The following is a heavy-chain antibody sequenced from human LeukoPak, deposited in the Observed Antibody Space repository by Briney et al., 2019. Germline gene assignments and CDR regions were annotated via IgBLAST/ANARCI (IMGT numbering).Heavy chain of an antibody. CDR1: GFTFSSYA. CDR2: IYSGGST. Sequence: GGSLRLSCAASGFTFSSYAMSWVRQAPGKGLEWVSVIYSGGSTYYADSVKGRFTISRDNSKNTLYLQMNSLRAEDTAVYYCARTAYDYGDYDYFDYWGQGTLVTVSS. D-gene: IGHD4-17*01. V-gene: IGHV3-66*01. CDR3: ARTAYDYGDYDYFDY. J-gene: IGHJ4*02.